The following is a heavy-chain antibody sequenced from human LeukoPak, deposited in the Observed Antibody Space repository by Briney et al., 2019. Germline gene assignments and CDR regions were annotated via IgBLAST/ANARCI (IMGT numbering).Heavy chain of an antibody. CDR2: IYTSGST. D-gene: IGHD2-15*01. J-gene: IGHJ4*02. CDR3: ARHSSRVVFDY. V-gene: IGHV4-4*09. Sequence: SETLSLTRTVSGGSISSYYWSWIRQPPGKGLEWIGYIYTSGSTNYNPSLKSRVTISVDTSKNQFSLKPSSVTAADTAVYYCARHSSRVVFDYWGQGTLVTVSS. CDR1: GGSISSYY.